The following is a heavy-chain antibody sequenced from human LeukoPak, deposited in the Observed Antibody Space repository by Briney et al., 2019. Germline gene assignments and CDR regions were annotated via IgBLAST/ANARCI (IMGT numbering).Heavy chain of an antibody. J-gene: IGHJ3*02. CDR1: GYTFTSYY. CDR2: INPSGGST. V-gene: IGHV1-46*03. Sequence: ASVKVSCKASGYTFTSYYMHWVRQAPGQGLEWMGIINPSGGSTSYAQKFQGRVTMTRDTSTSTVYVELSSLRSEDTAVYYCARFRSSTAFDIWGQGTMVTVSS. CDR3: ARFRSSTAFDI. D-gene: IGHD2-2*01.